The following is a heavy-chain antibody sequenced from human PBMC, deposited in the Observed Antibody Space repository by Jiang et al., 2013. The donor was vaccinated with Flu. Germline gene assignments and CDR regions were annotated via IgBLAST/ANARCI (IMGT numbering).Heavy chain of an antibody. CDR2: IYYSGST. V-gene: IGHV4-39*01. Sequence: SLTCTVSGGSISSSSYYWGWIRQPPGKGLEWIGSIYYSGSTYYNPSLKSRVTISVDTSKNQFSLKLSSVTAADTAVYYCARPNYYDGHAFDIWGQGTMVTVSS. CDR3: ARPNYYDGHAFDI. D-gene: IGHD3-22*01. J-gene: IGHJ3*02. CDR1: GGSISSSSYY.